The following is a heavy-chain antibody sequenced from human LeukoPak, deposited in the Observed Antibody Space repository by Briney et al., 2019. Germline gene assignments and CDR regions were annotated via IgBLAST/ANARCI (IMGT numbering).Heavy chain of an antibody. CDR2: INHSGST. CDR3: ARDGSGGNSGWYFDL. J-gene: IGHJ2*01. Sequence: SETLSLTCAVYGGSFSGYYWSWIRQPPGKGLEWIGEINHSGSTNYNPSLKSRVTISVDTSKNQFSLKLSSVTAADTAVYYCARDGSGGNSGWYFDLWGRGTLVTVSS. D-gene: IGHD4-23*01. V-gene: IGHV4-34*01. CDR1: GGSFSGYY.